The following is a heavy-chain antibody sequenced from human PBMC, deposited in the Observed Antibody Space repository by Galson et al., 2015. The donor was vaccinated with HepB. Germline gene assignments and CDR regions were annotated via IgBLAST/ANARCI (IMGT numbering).Heavy chain of an antibody. Sequence: SLRLSCAASGFTVSSNYMSWVRQAPGKGLEWVSVIYSGGSTYYADSVKGRFTISRDNSKNTLYLQMNSLRAEDTAVYYCARETPWEVVDPWGQRTLVTVSS. CDR3: ARETPWEVVDP. J-gene: IGHJ5*02. D-gene: IGHD1-26*01. V-gene: IGHV3-66*01. CDR1: GFTVSSNY. CDR2: IYSGGST.